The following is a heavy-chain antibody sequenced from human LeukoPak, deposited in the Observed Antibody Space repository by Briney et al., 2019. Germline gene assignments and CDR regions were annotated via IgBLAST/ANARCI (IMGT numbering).Heavy chain of an antibody. D-gene: IGHD4-11*01. J-gene: IGHJ6*03. CDR2: VDHTGST. CDR1: GGSITMYY. V-gene: IGHV4-59*01. Sequence: SETLSLTCTVSGGSITMYYWTWIRQPPGKGLEWIGYVDHTGSTNFNPSLNGRVSISRDTSKNLFSLRLRSVTAADTAVYFCARGRVSSSTWYSTYYYYFYMDVWGKGTTVTVSS. CDR3: ARGRVSSSTWYSTYYYYFYMDV.